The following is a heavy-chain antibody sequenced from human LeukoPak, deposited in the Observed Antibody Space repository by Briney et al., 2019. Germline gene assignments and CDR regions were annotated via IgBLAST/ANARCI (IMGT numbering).Heavy chain of an antibody. J-gene: IGHJ4*02. Sequence: PGGSLRLSCAASGFTLSSYSMNWVRQAPGKGLEWVSSISSSSSYIYYADSVKGRFTISRDNAKNSLYLQMNSLGAEDTAVYYCARDADVDTAMVHYFDYWGQGTLVTVSS. CDR1: GFTLSSYS. D-gene: IGHD5-18*01. CDR3: ARDADVDTAMVHYFDY. V-gene: IGHV3-21*01. CDR2: ISSSSSYI.